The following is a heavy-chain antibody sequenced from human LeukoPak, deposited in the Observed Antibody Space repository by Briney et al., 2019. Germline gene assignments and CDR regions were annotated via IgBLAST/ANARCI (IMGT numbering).Heavy chain of an antibody. CDR2: IYYSGST. J-gene: IGHJ4*02. CDR1: GGSISGSSYF. Sequence: SSETLSLTCTVSGGSISGSSYFWGWIRQPPGKGLEWIGSIYYSGSTYYNPSLKSRVTISVDTSKNQFSLKLSSVTAADTAVYYCARRRWFGGYYFDYWGQGTLVTVSS. D-gene: IGHD3-10*01. CDR3: ARRRWFGGYYFDY. V-gene: IGHV4-39*01.